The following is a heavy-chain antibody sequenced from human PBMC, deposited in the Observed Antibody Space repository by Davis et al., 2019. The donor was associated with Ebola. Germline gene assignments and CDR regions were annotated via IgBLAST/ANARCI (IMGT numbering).Heavy chain of an antibody. D-gene: IGHD6-13*01. CDR2: IYPDGTP. Sequence: GESLKISCAASGFTFSAYTMNWVRQAPGKGLEWVSIIYPDGTPFYADSVKGRFTISRDNSNNALYLQMNTLRAEDSALYFCARSLAPNLANYWGQGTLVTVSS. V-gene: IGHV3-53*01. CDR3: ARSLAPNLANY. J-gene: IGHJ4*02. CDR1: GFTFSAYT.